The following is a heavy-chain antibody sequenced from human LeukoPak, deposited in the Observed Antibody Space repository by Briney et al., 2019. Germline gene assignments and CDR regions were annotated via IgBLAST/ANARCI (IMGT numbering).Heavy chain of an antibody. D-gene: IGHD5-18*01. CDR2: IYYSGST. CDR3: ARNVDTVMVGGGWFDP. V-gene: IGHV4-28*01. J-gene: IGHJ5*02. Sequence: SETLSLTCALSGYSISSSNWWGWIRQPPGKGLEWIGYIYYSGSTYYNPSLKSRVTMSVDTSKNQFSLKLSSVTAVDTAVYYCARNVDTVMVGGGWFDPWGQGTLVTVSS. CDR1: GYSISSSNW.